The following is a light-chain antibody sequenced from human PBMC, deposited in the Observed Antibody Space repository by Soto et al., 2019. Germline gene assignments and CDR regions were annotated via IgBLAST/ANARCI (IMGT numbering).Light chain of an antibody. CDR2: DVT. V-gene: IGLV2-14*03. Sequence: QSALTQPASVSGSPGQSITISCTGTSSDDGGYIYVSWYQQHPGKAPKLMIYDVTNRPSGVSNRFAGSKSGNTASLTISALQDEDEAEYYCSSYTRRSTTVVFGGRTKLTVL. J-gene: IGLJ2*01. CDR3: SSYTRRSTTVV. CDR1: SSDDGGYIY.